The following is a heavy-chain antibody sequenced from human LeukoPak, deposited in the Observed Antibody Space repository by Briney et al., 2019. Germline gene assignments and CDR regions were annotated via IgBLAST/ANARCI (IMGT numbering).Heavy chain of an antibody. J-gene: IGHJ6*03. CDR1: GFIFSSYG. Sequence: PGGSLRLSCAASGFIFSSYGMHWVRQAPGKGLEWVAFIRYDGSNKYYADSVKGRFTISRDNSKNTLYLQMNSLRAEDTAVYYCAKDRVATERYYMDVWGKGTTVTISS. CDR2: IRYDGSNK. D-gene: IGHD6-13*01. V-gene: IGHV3-30*02. CDR3: AKDRVATERYYMDV.